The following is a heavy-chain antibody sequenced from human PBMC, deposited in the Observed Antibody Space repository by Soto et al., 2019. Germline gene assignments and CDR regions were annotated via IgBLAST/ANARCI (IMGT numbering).Heavy chain of an antibody. V-gene: IGHV3-73*01. CDR3: IRATLAS. D-gene: IGHD5-12*01. Sequence: GGSLRLSCAASGFTFSGSAMHWVRQASGKGLEWVGRIRSKANSYATAYAASVKGRFNISRDDSKNTAYLQMNSLKTEDTAVYYCIRATLASWGQGTLVTVSS. J-gene: IGHJ4*02. CDR1: GFTFSGSA. CDR2: IRSKANSYAT.